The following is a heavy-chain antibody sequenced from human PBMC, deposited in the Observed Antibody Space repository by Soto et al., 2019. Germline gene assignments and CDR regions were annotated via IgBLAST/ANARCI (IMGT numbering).Heavy chain of an antibody. D-gene: IGHD6-13*01. V-gene: IGHV4-39*01. CDR2: IYYSGST. CDR1: GGSISSSSYY. CDR3: ARTSRDSSSWYSTPYYYYGMDV. Sequence: SETLSLTCTVSGGSISSSSYYWGWIRQPPGKGLEWIGSIYYSGSTYYNPSLKSRVTISVDTSKNQFSLKLSSVTAADTAVYYCARTSRDSSSWYSTPYYYYGMDVWGQGTTVTVSS. J-gene: IGHJ6*02.